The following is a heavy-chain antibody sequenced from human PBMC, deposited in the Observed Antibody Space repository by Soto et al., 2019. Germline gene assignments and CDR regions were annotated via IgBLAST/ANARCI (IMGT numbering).Heavy chain of an antibody. CDR2: IIPIFGTA. J-gene: IGHJ4*02. D-gene: IGHD3-22*01. CDR1: GGTFSSYA. CDR3: ATNYYDSSGYPETLGYFDY. V-gene: IGHV1-69*13. Sequence: EASVKVSCKASGGTFSSYAISWVRQAPGQGLEWMGGIIPIFGTANYAQKFQGRVTITADESTSTAYMELSSLRSEGTAVYYCATNYYDSSGYPETLGYFDYWGQGTLVTVSS.